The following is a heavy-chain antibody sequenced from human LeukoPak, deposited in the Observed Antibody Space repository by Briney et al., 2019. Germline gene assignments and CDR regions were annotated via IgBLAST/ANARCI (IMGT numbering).Heavy chain of an antibody. CDR3: ARGRLCSGGSCLLDY. J-gene: IGHJ4*02. Sequence: GASVKVSCKASGYTFTSYDINWGRQATGQGLEWMGWMNPNSGNTGYAQKFQGRVTMTRNTSISTAYMELSSLRSEDTAVYYCARGRLCSGGSCLLDYWGQGTLVTVSS. CDR1: GYTFTSYD. CDR2: MNPNSGNT. V-gene: IGHV1-8*01. D-gene: IGHD2-15*01.